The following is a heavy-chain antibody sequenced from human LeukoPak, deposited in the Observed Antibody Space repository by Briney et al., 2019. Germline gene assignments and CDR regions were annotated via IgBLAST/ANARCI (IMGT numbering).Heavy chain of an antibody. CDR1: GFTVSSNS. CDR2: ISSSSSYI. V-gene: IGHV3-21*01. CDR3: ASLSWFGELLGFDY. J-gene: IGHJ4*02. Sequence: GGSLRLSCTVSGFTVSSNSMSWVRQAPGKGLEWVSSISSSSSYIYYADSVKGRFTISRDNAKNSLYLQMNSLRAEDTAVYYCASLSWFGELLGFDYWGQGTLVTVSS. D-gene: IGHD3-10*01.